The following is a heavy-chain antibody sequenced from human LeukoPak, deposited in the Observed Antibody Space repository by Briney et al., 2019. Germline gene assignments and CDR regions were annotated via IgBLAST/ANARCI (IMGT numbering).Heavy chain of an antibody. J-gene: IGHJ6*02. Sequence: SVKVSCKASGGTFSSYAISWVRQAPGQGLEGMGRIIPILGIANYAQKFQGRVTITADKSTSTAYMELSSLRSEDTAVYYCAHYDSSGYLYYYGMDVWGQGTTVTVSS. V-gene: IGHV1-69*04. CDR1: GGTFSSYA. D-gene: IGHD3-22*01. CDR2: IIPILGIA. CDR3: AHYDSSGYLYYYGMDV.